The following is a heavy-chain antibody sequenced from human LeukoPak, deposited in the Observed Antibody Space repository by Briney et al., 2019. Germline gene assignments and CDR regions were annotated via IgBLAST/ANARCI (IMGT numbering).Heavy chain of an antibody. V-gene: IGHV3-30*02. D-gene: IGHD4/OR15-4a*01. Sequence: GGSLRLSCAASGFTFNNYGMHWVRQAPGKGLEWVAFIRYNGNNQYYADSVKGRFTISRDNSKNTLYLQMNSLRVEDTALYYCAKAGLVRGGALDSWGQGTLVTVSS. J-gene: IGHJ4*02. CDR1: GFTFNNYG. CDR2: IRYNGNNQ. CDR3: AKAGLVRGGALDS.